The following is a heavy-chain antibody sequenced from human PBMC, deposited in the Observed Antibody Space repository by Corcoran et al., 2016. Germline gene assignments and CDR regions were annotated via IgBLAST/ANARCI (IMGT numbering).Heavy chain of an antibody. D-gene: IGHD3-22*01. J-gene: IGHJ4*02. CDR2: IDWDDDK. V-gene: IGHV2-70*04. CDR3: ARMGSGYQFYFDY. Sequence: QVTLKESGPALVKPTQTLTLTCTFSGFSLSTGGMRVGWIRQPPGKALEWLARIDWDDDKFYSTSLKTRLTISKDTSKNQVVLTMPNMDPVDTATYYCARMGSGYQFYFDYWGQGTLVTVSS. CDR1: GFSLSTGGMR.